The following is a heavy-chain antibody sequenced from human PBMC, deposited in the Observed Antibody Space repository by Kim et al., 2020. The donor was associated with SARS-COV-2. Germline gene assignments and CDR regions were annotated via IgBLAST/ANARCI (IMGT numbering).Heavy chain of an antibody. J-gene: IGHJ4*02. V-gene: IGHV4-4*07. Sequence: NANPSLKGRVTMSVDTSKNQFSLRLSSVTAADTAVYYCARTAAGTHFDYWGQGTLVTVSS. CDR3: ARTAAGTHFDY. D-gene: IGHD6-13*01.